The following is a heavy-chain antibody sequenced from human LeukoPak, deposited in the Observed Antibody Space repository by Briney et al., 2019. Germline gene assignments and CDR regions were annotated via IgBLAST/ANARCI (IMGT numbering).Heavy chain of an antibody. V-gene: IGHV4-31*03. Sequence: PSQTLSLTCTVSGGSISSGGYYWSWIRQHPGKGLEWIGYIYYSGSTYYNPSLKSRVTISVDTSKNQFSLKLSSVTAADTAVYYCARDNLLWFGEPYFDYWAREPWSPSPQ. D-gene: IGHD3-10*01. CDR3: ARDNLLWFGEPYFDY. CDR2: IYYSGST. J-gene: IGHJ4*02. CDR1: GGSISSGGYY.